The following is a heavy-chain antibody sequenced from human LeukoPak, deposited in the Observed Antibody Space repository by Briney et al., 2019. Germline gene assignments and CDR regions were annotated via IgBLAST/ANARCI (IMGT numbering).Heavy chain of an antibody. J-gene: IGHJ4*02. CDR2: ISAYTGNT. CDR3: ARSYSSSSNFDY. CDR1: GYPFTSYG. Sequence: ASVKLSCKASGYPFTSYGITWVRQAPGQGPEWMGWISAYTGNTNYAQKFQGRDSMTTGTSTTTAYMELRSLRSDDTAVYYCARSYSSSSNFDYWGQGTLVTVSS. D-gene: IGHD6-6*01. V-gene: IGHV1-18*01.